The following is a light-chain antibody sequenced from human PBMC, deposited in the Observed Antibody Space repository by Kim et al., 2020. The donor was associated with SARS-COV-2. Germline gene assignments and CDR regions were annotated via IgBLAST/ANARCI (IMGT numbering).Light chain of an antibody. Sequence: GQSFTISCTGTSRDVGGDNYVSWYQQHPGKAPKLMIYDVSNRPSGVSNRFSGSKSGNTASLTISGLQAEDEADYYCSSYTSSSFYVFGTGTKVTVL. CDR1: SRDVGGDNY. J-gene: IGLJ1*01. CDR3: SSYTSSSFYV. CDR2: DVS. V-gene: IGLV2-14*03.